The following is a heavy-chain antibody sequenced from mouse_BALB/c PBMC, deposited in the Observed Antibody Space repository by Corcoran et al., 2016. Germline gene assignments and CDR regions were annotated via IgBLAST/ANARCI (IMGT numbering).Heavy chain of an antibody. D-gene: IGHD4-1*01. J-gene: IGHJ1*01. Sequence: VQLQHSGAELVQPGASVKLSCTASGFNIKDTYMHWVKQRPAQGLEWIGRIDPANVNTKYDPKFQGKATITADTSSNTAYLQLSSLTSEDTAVYYCANWDWYFDVWGAGTTVTVSS. CDR3: ANWDWYFDV. CDR2: IDPANVNT. V-gene: IGHV14-3*02. CDR1: GFNIKDTY.